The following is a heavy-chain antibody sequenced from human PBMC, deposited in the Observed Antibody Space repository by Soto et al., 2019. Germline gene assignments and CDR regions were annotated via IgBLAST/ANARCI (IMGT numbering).Heavy chain of an antibody. Sequence: PGGSLRLSCAASGFSFSSYAMSWVRQAPGKGLEWVSTMSGTSGTTYYADSVKGRFTISRDNSENTLFLQMDSLRAEDTAIYYCAKEYNWNHYFDFWGQGTPVTVSS. CDR1: GFSFSSYA. D-gene: IGHD1-20*01. CDR3: AKEYNWNHYFDF. V-gene: IGHV3-23*01. CDR2: MSGTSGTT. J-gene: IGHJ4*02.